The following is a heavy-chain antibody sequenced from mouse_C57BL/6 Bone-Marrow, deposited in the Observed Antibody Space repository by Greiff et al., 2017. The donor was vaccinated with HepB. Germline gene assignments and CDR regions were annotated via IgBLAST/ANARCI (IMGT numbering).Heavy chain of an antibody. CDR3: ARAYGSSYSYWYFDV. V-gene: IGHV1-59*01. J-gene: IGHJ1*03. D-gene: IGHD1-1*01. CDR2: IDPSDSYT. Sequence: QVQLQQPGAELVRPGTSVKLSCKASGYTFTSYWMHWVKQRPGQGLEWIGVIDPSDSYTNYNQKFKGKATLTVDTSSSTAYMQLRSLTSEDSAVYYCARAYGSSYSYWYFDVWGTGTTVTVSS. CDR1: GYTFTSYW.